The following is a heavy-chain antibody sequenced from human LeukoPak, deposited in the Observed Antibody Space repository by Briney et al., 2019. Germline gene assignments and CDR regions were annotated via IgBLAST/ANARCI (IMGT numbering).Heavy chain of an antibody. CDR1: GFTFSDYG. D-gene: IGHD5/OR15-5a*01. J-gene: IGHJ4*02. V-gene: IGHV3-48*02. CDR3: AGGVYGYNAFDY. CDR2: ISSGRSVM. Sequence: GGSLRLSCAASGFTFSDYGMSCVRQAPGKGLEWVSHISSGRSVMNYADSVKGRFTISRDNGKNSVYLQMNSLRDEDTAVYYCAGGVYGYNAFDYWGQGTLVSVSS.